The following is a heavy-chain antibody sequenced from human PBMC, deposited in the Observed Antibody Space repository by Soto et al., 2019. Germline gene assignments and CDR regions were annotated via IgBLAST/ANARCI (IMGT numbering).Heavy chain of an antibody. CDR2: ICSSGSI. CDR1: GASVSGCDYY. V-gene: IGHV4-39*01. D-gene: IGHD1-1*01. J-gene: IGHJ4*02. CDR3: ARHRRETGTYVQPLDN. Sequence: QLQLQESGPGLVKPSETLSLTCTVSGASVSGCDYYWGWVRQPPGKGLAWIGSICSSGSIYYNPSLKSRVPISVDTSNYQFSLSLPSVSAADTAVYFCARHRRETGTYVQPLDNWGQGTLVTVSS.